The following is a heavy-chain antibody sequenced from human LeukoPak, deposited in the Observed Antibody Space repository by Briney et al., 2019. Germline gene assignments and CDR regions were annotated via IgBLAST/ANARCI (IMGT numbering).Heavy chain of an antibody. CDR2: IHGSASYN. V-gene: IGHV3-21*06. Sequence: GGSLRLSCAASGFIFSNYYLIWVRQAPGKGLEWVSCIHGSASYNYYADSVKGRFTVSRDSAKNSLYLEMSSLRVEDTAVYYCVRAFGGYDSQRFYYNMDVWGKGTTVTVSS. D-gene: IGHD5-12*01. J-gene: IGHJ6*03. CDR3: VRAFGGYDSQRFYYNMDV. CDR1: GFIFSNYY.